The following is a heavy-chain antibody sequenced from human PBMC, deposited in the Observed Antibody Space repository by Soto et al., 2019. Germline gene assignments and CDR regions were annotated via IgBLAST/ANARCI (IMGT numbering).Heavy chain of an antibody. Sequence: QITLKESGPTLVKPTQTLTLTCTFSGFSLSTSGVGVGWIRQPPGKALEWLALIYWNDDKRYSPSLKSRLTITKDTSKNQVVLTMTNMDPVDTATYYCAHSTGPFGYCSGGSCYHDFDYWGQGTLVTVSS. CDR3: AHSTGPFGYCSGGSCYHDFDY. J-gene: IGHJ4*02. D-gene: IGHD2-15*01. CDR2: IYWNDDK. V-gene: IGHV2-5*01. CDR1: GFSLSTSGVG.